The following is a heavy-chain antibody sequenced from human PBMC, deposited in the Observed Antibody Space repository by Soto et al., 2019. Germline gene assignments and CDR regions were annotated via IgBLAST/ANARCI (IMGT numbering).Heavy chain of an antibody. CDR1: GFIFSDYG. Sequence: QVQLVESGGGVVQPGRSLRLSCAASGFIFSDYGMHWVRQAPGKGLEWMTVISYDENNRYYADSVKGRFTISRDNSRNTLYLQMNSLRAEDTAVYYCARDRRVLARYIDFWGRGNLVTVSS. CDR3: ARDRRVLARYIDF. J-gene: IGHJ2*01. V-gene: IGHV3-30*03. CDR2: ISYDENNR.